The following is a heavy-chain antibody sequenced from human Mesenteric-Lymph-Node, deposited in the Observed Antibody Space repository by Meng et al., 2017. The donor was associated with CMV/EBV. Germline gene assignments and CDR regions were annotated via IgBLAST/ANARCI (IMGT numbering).Heavy chain of an antibody. J-gene: IGHJ2*01. D-gene: IGHD6-13*01. CDR3: ARMPAPGFWYFDL. CDR1: GFTFSKYS. V-gene: IGHV3-30*02. Sequence: GESLKISCAASGFTFSKYSMRWVRQAPGKGLEWVAFIRYDGSNKYYADSVKGRFTISRDNSKNTLYLQMNSLRAEDTAVYYCARMPAPGFWYFDLWGRGTLVTVSS. CDR2: IRYDGSNK.